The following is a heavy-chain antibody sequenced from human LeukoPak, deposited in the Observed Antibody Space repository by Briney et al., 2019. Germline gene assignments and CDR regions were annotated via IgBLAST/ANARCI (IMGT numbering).Heavy chain of an antibody. CDR2: ISGYNGNT. CDR1: GYIFTSYG. J-gene: IGHJ6*02. Sequence: ASVKVSCKASGYIFTSYGISWVRQAPGQGLEWMGWISGYNGNTNYAQKLQGRVTMTTDTFTSTAYMELRSLRSDDTAVYYCAREWEQWLASTGGYYGMDVWGQGTTVTVSS. D-gene: IGHD6-19*01. CDR3: AREWEQWLASTGGYYGMDV. V-gene: IGHV1-18*01.